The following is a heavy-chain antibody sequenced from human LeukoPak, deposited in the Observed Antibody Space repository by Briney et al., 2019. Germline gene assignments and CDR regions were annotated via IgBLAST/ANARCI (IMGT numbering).Heavy chain of an antibody. CDR2: ISSSGSYI. D-gene: IGHD3-22*01. J-gene: IGHJ4*02. Sequence: PGGSLRLSCAASRFTFSSYSMNWVRQAPGKGLEWVSSISSSGSYIYYADSVKGRFTISRDNAKNSLYLQMNSLRAEDTAVYYCARDFYDTSGYYYDYWGQGTLVTVSS. CDR1: RFTFSSYS. V-gene: IGHV3-21*01. CDR3: ARDFYDTSGYYYDY.